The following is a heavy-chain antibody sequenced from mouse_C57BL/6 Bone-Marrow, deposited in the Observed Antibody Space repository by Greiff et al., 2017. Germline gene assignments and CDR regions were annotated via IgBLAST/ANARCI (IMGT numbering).Heavy chain of an antibody. V-gene: IGHV3-8*01. Sequence: EVKVIESGPGLAKPSQTLSLTCSVTGYSITSDYWNWIRKFPGNKLEYMGYISYSGSTYYNPSLKSRISITRDTSKNQYYLQLNSVTTEDTATYYCARYKGTTVVAPDWYFDVWGTGTTVTVSS. D-gene: IGHD1-1*01. CDR3: ARYKGTTVVAPDWYFDV. CDR2: ISYSGST. J-gene: IGHJ1*03. CDR1: GYSITSDY.